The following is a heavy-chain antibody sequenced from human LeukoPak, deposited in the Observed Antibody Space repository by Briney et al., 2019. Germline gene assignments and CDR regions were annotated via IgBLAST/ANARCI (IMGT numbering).Heavy chain of an antibody. Sequence: GGSLRLSCAASGFTFSSYAMSWVRQAPGKGLEWVSAISGSGGSTYYADSVKGRFTISRDNSKNTLYLQMNSLRAEDTAVYYCARATTLHCSSTSCYGAFDIWGQGTMVTVSS. V-gene: IGHV3-23*01. J-gene: IGHJ3*02. CDR2: ISGSGGST. D-gene: IGHD2-2*01. CDR1: GFTFSSYA. CDR3: ARATTLHCSSTSCYGAFDI.